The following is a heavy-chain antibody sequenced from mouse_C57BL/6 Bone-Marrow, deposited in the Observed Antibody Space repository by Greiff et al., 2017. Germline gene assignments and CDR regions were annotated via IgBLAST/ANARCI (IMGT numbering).Heavy chain of an antibody. CDR1: GYTFTSYW. Sequence: VQLQQPGAELVRPGSSVKLSCKASGYTFTSYWMHWVKQRPIQGLEWIGNIDPSDSETHYNQKFKDKATLTVDKSSSTAYMQLSSLTSEDSAVYYCARSPWLLDAMDYWGQGTSVTVSS. V-gene: IGHV1-52*01. CDR3: ARSPWLLDAMDY. J-gene: IGHJ4*01. D-gene: IGHD2-3*01. CDR2: IDPSDSET.